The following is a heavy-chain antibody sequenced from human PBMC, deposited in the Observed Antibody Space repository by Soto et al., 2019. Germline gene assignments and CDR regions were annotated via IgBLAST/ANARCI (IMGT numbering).Heavy chain of an antibody. Sequence: QVQLVQSGAEVKKPGSSVTVSCKASGGTFSSYTISWVRQAPGQGLEWMGGIIPIFGTANYAQKFQGRVTITADESTSTAYMELSSLRSEDTAVYYCARGNHRWLQLGYFDLWGRGTLVPVSS. CDR1: GGTFSSYT. CDR3: ARGNHRWLQLGYFDL. D-gene: IGHD5-12*01. CDR2: IIPIFGTA. J-gene: IGHJ2*01. V-gene: IGHV1-69*12.